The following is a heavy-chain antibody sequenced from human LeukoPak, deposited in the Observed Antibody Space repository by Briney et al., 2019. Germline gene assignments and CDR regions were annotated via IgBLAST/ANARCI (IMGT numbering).Heavy chain of an antibody. CDR3: AKDLTPRQGLWFGELVAPSDY. Sequence: GGSLRLSCAASGFTFSSYGMHWVRQAPGKGLEWVAFIRYDGSNKYYADSVKGRFTISRDNSKNTLYLQMNSLRTEDTAVYYCAKDLTPRQGLWFGELVAPSDYWGQGTLVTVSS. CDR1: GFTFSSYG. V-gene: IGHV3-30*02. CDR2: IRYDGSNK. D-gene: IGHD3-10*01. J-gene: IGHJ4*02.